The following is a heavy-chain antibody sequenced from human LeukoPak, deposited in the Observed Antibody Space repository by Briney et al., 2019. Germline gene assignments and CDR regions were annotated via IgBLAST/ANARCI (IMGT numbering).Heavy chain of an antibody. V-gene: IGHV3-53*01. D-gene: IGHD3-22*01. CDR1: GLTFSSYA. J-gene: IGHJ4*02. CDR3: ARDQNYYDSSGYWGD. CDR2: IYSGGST. Sequence: GGSLRLSCAASGLTFSSYAMSWVRQAPGEGLEWVSVIYSGGSTYYADSVKGRFTISRDNSKNTLYLQTNSLRAEDTAVYYCARDQNYYDSSGYWGDWGQGTLVTVSS.